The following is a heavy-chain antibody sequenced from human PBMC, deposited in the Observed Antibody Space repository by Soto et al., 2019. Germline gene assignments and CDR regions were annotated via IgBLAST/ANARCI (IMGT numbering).Heavy chain of an antibody. CDR2: INPNSGGT. CDR1: GYTFTGYY. V-gene: IGHV1-2*02. D-gene: IGHD2-21*02. CDR3: ARELNGGNSVAYYYYYGMDV. Sequence: GASVKVSCKASGYTFTGYYMHWVRQAPGQGLEWMGWINPNSGGTNYAQKFQGRVTMTRDTSISTAYMELSRLRSDDTAVYYCARELNGGNSVAYYYYYGMDVWGQGTTVTVSS. J-gene: IGHJ6*02.